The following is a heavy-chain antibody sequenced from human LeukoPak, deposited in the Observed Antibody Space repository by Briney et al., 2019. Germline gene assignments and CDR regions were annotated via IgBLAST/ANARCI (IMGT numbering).Heavy chain of an antibody. Sequence: PGGSLRLSCEASGFTFSSYWMSWVRQAPGKGLEWVANIKQDGSDIYYVDSVKGRFTISRDNAKSSLYLQTSGLTAEDTGVYYCAAGSGWLIDSWGQGTLVTVSS. V-gene: IGHV3-7*05. CDR3: AAGSGWLIDS. CDR2: IKQDGSDI. J-gene: IGHJ4*02. CDR1: GFTFSSYW. D-gene: IGHD6-19*01.